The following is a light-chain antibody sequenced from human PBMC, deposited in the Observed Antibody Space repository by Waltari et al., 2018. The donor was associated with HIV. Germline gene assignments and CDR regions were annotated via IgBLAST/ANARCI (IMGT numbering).Light chain of an antibody. V-gene: IGKV1-39*01. CDR2: TAS. Sequence: DIQMTQSPSSLSASVGDRVTVSCRANQNISSYLIWYQQRPGKAPRLLIYTASTLQSGVPSRFSGSGSGTDFTLSITSLQPEDFATYYCQQSYSTPLPVGGGTRVESK. J-gene: IGKJ4*01. CDR3: QQSYSTPLP. CDR1: QNISSY.